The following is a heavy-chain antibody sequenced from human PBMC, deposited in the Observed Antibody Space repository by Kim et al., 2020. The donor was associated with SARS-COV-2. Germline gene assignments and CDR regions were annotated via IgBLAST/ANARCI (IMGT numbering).Heavy chain of an antibody. CDR3: ARDRVRSIDY. CDR2: IYYSGST. D-gene: IGHD3-3*01. V-gene: IGHV4-31*03. Sequence: SETLSLTCTVSGGSISSGGYYWSWIRQHPGKGLEWIGYIYYSGSTYYNPSLKSRVTISVDTSKNQFSLKLSSVTAADTAVYYCARDRVRSIDYWGQGTLVTVSS. J-gene: IGHJ4*02. CDR1: GGSISSGGYY.